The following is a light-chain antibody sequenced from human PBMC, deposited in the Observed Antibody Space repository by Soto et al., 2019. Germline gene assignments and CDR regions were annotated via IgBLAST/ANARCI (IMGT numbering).Light chain of an antibody. J-gene: IGKJ1*01. CDR3: QQYHSYPRT. V-gene: IGKV1-8*01. CDR2: AAS. Sequence: AIRMTQSPSSLSAFIGDRVTITCRASQDISTYLAWYQQKPGRAPNLLIYAASFLQSGVPSRFSGSGSGTDFTLTISYLQSEDFATYYCQQYHSYPRTFGHGTKVEIK. CDR1: QDISTY.